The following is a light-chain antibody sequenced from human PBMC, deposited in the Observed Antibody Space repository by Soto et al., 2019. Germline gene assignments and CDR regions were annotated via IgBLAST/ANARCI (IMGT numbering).Light chain of an antibody. CDR1: SSNIGSNA. J-gene: IGLJ3*02. CDR3: AAWDDSLNGRV. CDR2: SNN. V-gene: IGLV1-44*01. Sequence: QSALTQPPSASGTPGQRVTISCSGSSSNIGSNAVNWYQQLPGTAPKLLIYSNNQRPSGVPDRFSGSKSGTSASLAISGLQSEDEADYYCAAWDDSLNGRVFGGGTQLPS.